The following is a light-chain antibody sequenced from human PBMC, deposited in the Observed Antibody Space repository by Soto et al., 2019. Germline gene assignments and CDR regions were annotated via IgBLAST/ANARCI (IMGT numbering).Light chain of an antibody. Sequence: SYELTQAPSVSVAPGQTASITCGGKNIGSKSVHWYQQRPGQAPVLVVYDYSDRPSGIPERFSGSNSGNTATLTISRVEAGDEADYYCQVWDSTSDHPYAVFGGGTTLTVL. CDR1: NIGSKS. CDR2: DYS. J-gene: IGLJ2*01. V-gene: IGLV3-21*02. CDR3: QVWDSTSDHPYAV.